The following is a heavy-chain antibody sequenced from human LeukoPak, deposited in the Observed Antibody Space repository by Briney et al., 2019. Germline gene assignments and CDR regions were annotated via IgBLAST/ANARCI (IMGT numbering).Heavy chain of an antibody. CDR3: AKRELSLGIDY. CDR1: GFTFSSYA. CDR2: ISGSGGNT. J-gene: IGHJ4*02. D-gene: IGHD1-26*01. Sequence: GGSLRLSCAASGFTFSSYAMSWVRQAPGKGLEWISAISGSGGNTYYAGSVKGRFTISRDNSKNTLYLQMNSLRAEDTAIYYCAKRELSLGIDYWGQGTLVAVSS. V-gene: IGHV3-23*01.